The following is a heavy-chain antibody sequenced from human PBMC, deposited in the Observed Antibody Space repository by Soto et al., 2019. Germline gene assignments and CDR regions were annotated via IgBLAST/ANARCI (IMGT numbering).Heavy chain of an antibody. Sequence: GGSLRLSCAASGVTFSSYAMSWVRQAPGKGLEWVSAISGSGGSTYYADSVKGRFTISRDNSKNTLYLQMNSLRAEDTAVYYCAKGPSPEFYDFWSEYYFDYWGQGTLVTVSS. CDR1: GVTFSSYA. J-gene: IGHJ4*02. V-gene: IGHV3-23*01. D-gene: IGHD3-3*01. CDR2: ISGSGGST. CDR3: AKGPSPEFYDFWSEYYFDY.